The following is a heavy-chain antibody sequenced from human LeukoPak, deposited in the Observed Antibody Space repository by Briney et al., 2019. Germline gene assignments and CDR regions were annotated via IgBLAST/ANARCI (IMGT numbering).Heavy chain of an antibody. CDR2: IKQDGSER. J-gene: IGHJ4*02. Sequence: TGGSLRLSCAASGFTFTTYWMSWVRQAPGKGLEWVANIKQDGSERYYVDSVKGRFTISRDNAKNSLYLQMNSLRDEDTAVYYCVRAWYYFDYWGQGTLVTVSS. V-gene: IGHV3-7*01. CDR3: VRAWYYFDY. CDR1: GFTFTTYW.